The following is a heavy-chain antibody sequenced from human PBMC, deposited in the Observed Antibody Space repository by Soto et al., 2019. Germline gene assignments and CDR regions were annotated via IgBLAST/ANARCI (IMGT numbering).Heavy chain of an antibody. CDR3: ARSIAESDPFYYYYMDV. CDR2: INPNSGGT. V-gene: IGHV1-2*04. D-gene: IGHD6-6*01. J-gene: IGHJ6*03. Sequence: ASVKGSCKASGYTFTGYYVDWVIQANRQGLEWMGWINPNSGGTNYAQKFQGWVTMTRDTSISTAYMELSRLRSDDTAVYYCARSIAESDPFYYYYMDVWGKGTTITVS. CDR1: GYTFTGYY.